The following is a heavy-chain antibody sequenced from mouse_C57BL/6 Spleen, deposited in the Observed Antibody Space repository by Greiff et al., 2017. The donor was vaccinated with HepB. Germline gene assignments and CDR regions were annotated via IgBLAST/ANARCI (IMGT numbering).Heavy chain of an antibody. CDR3: ASANGDKTWFAY. J-gene: IGHJ3*01. D-gene: IGHD4-1*01. Sequence: QVQLQQPGAELVKPGASVKISCKASGYTFTDYYINWVKQRPGQGLEWIGKIGPGSGSTYYTEKFKGKATLTADKSSSTAYMQLSSLTSEDSAVYFWASANGDKTWFAYWGQGTLVTVSA. CDR2: IGPGSGST. V-gene: IGHV1-77*01. CDR1: GYTFTDYY.